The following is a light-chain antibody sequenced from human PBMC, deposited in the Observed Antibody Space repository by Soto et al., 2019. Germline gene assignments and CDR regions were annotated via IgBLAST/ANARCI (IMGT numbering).Light chain of an antibody. V-gene: IGLV2-14*01. Sequence: QSALTQPASVSGSPGQSITMSCTGTSSDVGGYNYVSWYQQHPGKAPKLMIYAVSNRPSGVSTRFSGSKSGNTASLTISGLQAEDEADYHCSSYTTSSTLLYVFGTGTKLTVL. CDR2: AVS. CDR3: SSYTTSSTLLYV. CDR1: SSDVGGYNY. J-gene: IGLJ1*01.